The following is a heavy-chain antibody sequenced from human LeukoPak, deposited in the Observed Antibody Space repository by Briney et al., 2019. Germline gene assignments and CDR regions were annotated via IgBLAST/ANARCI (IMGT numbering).Heavy chain of an antibody. CDR1: GYTFTGYY. CDR3: ARDGSNWEFDY. CDR2: ISAYNGNT. D-gene: IGHD4-4*01. Sequence: ASVKVSCKASGYTFTGYYMHWVRQAPGQGLEWMGWISAYNGNTNYAQKLQGRVTMTTDTSTSTAYMELRSLRSDDTAVYYCARDGSNWEFDYWGQGTLVTVSS. J-gene: IGHJ4*02. V-gene: IGHV1-18*04.